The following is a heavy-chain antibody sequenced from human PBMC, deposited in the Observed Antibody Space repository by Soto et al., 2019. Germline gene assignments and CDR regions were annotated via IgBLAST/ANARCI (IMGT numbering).Heavy chain of an antibody. CDR3: AREDRGVITHRAFDI. CDR2: ISSSSSYI. D-gene: IGHD3-10*01. V-gene: IGHV3-21*01. CDR1: GFTFSSYS. Sequence: GGSLRLSCAASGFTFSSYSMNWVRQAPGKGLEWVSSISSSSSYIYYADSGKGRFTISRDNAKNSLYLQMNSLRAEDTAVYYCAREDRGVITHRAFDIWGQGTMVTVSS. J-gene: IGHJ3*02.